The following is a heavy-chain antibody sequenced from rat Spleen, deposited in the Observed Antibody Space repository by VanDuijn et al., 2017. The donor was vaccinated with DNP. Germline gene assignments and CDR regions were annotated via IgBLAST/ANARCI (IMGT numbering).Heavy chain of an antibody. CDR2: ITGSGGGI. V-gene: IGHV5-31*01. CDR3: TRGAGSPYWSFDF. J-gene: IGHJ1*01. D-gene: IGHD5-1*01. CDR1: GLTFSNYW. Sequence: EVQLVETGGGLVQPGRSLKLSCVASGLTFSNYWMFWIRQAPGKGLEWLGAITGSGGGIYYSGSVKGRFTISRDNAKNTLYLQMNSLRSEDTATYYCTRGAGSPYWSFDFWGPGTMVTVSS.